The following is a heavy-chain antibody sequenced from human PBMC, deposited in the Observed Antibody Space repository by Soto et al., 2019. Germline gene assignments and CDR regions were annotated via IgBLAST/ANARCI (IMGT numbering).Heavy chain of an antibody. Sequence: QVQLVESGGGVVQPGRSLRLSCAASGFTFSSYGMHWVLQAPGKGPEWVAVLWYDGSNKYYADSVKGRFTISRDNSKNTLYLQMNSLRAEDTAVYYCARDYDSSGYPRYYFVYWGQGTLVTVSS. CDR3: ARDYDSSGYPRYYFVY. CDR1: GFTFSSYG. J-gene: IGHJ4*02. V-gene: IGHV3-33*01. CDR2: LWYDGSNK. D-gene: IGHD3-22*01.